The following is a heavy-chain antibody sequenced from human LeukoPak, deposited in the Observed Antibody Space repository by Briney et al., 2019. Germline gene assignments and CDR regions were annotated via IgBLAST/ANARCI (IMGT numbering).Heavy chain of an antibody. CDR2: IIPIFGTA. D-gene: IGHD2-2*01. V-gene: IGHV1-69*13. J-gene: IGHJ5*02. CDR3: ARGVVPAAIGCWFDP. CDR1: GGTFSSYA. Sequence: EASVKVSCKASGGTFSSYAISWVRQAPGQGLEWMGGIIPIFGTANYAQKFQGRVTITADESTSTAYMELSSLRSEDTAVYYCARGVVPAAIGCWFDPWGQGPLVTVSS.